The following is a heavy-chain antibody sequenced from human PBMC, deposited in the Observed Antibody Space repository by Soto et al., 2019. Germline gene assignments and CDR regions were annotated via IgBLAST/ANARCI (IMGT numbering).Heavy chain of an antibody. J-gene: IGHJ5*02. Sequence: SETLSLTCTVSGDSVSSGDYYWTWIRQPPGKGLEWVGHIYLSGSTNYNPSLKSRVTISLDTSKNQFSLKLTSVNAADTAVYYCARVPIDTYMIYWSDPWGQGTLVTVSS. V-gene: IGHV4-61*08. CDR3: ARVPIDTYMIYWSDP. D-gene: IGHD3-16*01. CDR1: GDSVSSGDYY. CDR2: IYLSGST.